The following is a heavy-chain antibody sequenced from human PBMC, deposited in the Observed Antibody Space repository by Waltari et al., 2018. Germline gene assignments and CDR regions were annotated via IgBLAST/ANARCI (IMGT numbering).Heavy chain of an antibody. V-gene: IGHV1-18*01. CDR3: ARVGGKLDRYSNNDAFDI. CDR1: GYTFTSYG. Sequence: QVQLVQSGAEVKKPGASVKVSCKASGYTFTSYGISWVRQAPGHGLEWMGWISAYNGNTNYAQKLQGRVTMTTDTSTSTAYMELRSLRSDDTAVYYCARVGGKLDRYSNNDAFDIWGQGTMVTVSS. D-gene: IGHD4-4*01. J-gene: IGHJ3*02. CDR2: ISAYNGNT.